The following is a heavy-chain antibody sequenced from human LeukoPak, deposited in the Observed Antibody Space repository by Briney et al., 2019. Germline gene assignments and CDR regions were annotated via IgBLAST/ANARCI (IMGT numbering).Heavy chain of an antibody. V-gene: IGHV1-69*06. D-gene: IGHD4-17*01. CDR2: IIPLFGTA. CDR3: ASPYDYGDHYLDALHI. CDR1: GYTFTSFA. J-gene: IGHJ3*02. Sequence: SVKVSCKASGYTFTSFAVSWVRQAPGQGLEWMGRIIPLFGTADYAQRYQGRVTISADNSLNTAYLELSSLTSEDTAVYYCASPYDYGDHYLDALHIWGQGTIVTVPS.